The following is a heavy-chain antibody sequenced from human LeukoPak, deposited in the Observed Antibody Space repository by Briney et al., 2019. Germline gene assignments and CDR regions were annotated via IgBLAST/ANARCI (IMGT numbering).Heavy chain of an antibody. CDR3: ARDNAAGTIWFGELSH. D-gene: IGHD3-10*01. J-gene: IGHJ4*02. Sequence: RAGGSLRLSCAASGFTFSSYWMSWVRQAPGKGLEWVANIKKDGSEKYYADSVKGRFTISRDNSKNTLYLQMNSLRAEDTAVYYCARDNAAGTIWFGELSHWGQGTLVTVSS. CDR1: GFTFSSYW. CDR2: IKKDGSEK. V-gene: IGHV3-7*01.